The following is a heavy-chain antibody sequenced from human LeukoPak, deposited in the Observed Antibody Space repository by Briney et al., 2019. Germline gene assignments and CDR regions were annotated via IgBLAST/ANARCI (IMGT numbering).Heavy chain of an antibody. J-gene: IGHJ4*02. CDR1: GYSFTSYW. D-gene: IGHD5-18*01. CDR2: IYPGDSET. V-gene: IGHV5-51*01. Sequence: GESLKISCKGSGYSFTSYWIGWMRQMPGKGLEWMGIIYPGDSETRYSPSFQGQVTISADKSISTAYLQWSSLKASDTAMYYCARLMDTTMGHFDYWGQGTLVTVSS. CDR3: ARLMDTTMGHFDY.